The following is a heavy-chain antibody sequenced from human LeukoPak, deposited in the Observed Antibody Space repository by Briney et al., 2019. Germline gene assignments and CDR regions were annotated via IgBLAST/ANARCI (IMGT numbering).Heavy chain of an antibody. CDR1: GFTFSSYA. CDR3: AREAVADYGGNPLDY. J-gene: IGHJ4*02. CDR2: ISGSGGST. V-gene: IGHV3-23*01. D-gene: IGHD4-23*01. Sequence: GGSLRLSCAASGFTFSSYAMSWVRQAPGKGLEWVSAISGSGGSTYYADSVKGRFTISRDNAKNSLYLQMNSLRAEDTAVYYCAREAVADYGGNPLDYWGQGALVTVSS.